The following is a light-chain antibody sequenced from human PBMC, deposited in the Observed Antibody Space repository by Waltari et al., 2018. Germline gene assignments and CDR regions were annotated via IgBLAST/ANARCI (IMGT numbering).Light chain of an antibody. CDR2: DAS. V-gene: IGKV1-13*02. CDR3: QHFNSYPPWT. J-gene: IGKJ2*01. CDR1: QDISNA. Sequence: AVQLTQSPSSLSASVGDRVSITCRASQDISNALAWYQQKAGKPPKLLIYDASTLESGVPSKFSGSGSGTYFTLTIRSLQPEDFATYYCQHFNSYPPWTFGQGTNLEI.